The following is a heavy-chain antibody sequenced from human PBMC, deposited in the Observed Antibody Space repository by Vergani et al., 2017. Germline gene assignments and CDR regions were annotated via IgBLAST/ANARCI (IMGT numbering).Heavy chain of an antibody. CDR2: ISGSGGFT. V-gene: IGHV3-23*01. Sequence: EVQLLESGGNLVQPGGSPRLSCAASGFTFTNFAMTWVRQAPGEGLEWVSGISGSGGFTYYADSVKGRFTISRDNSKNTMFLQMNNLRAEDTAVYYCAKASYYYYGMDVWGQGTTVTVSS. CDR3: AKASYYYYGMDV. J-gene: IGHJ6*02. CDR1: GFTFTNFA.